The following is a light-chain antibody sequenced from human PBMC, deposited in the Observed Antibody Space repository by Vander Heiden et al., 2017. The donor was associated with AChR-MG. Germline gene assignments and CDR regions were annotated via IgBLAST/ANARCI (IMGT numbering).Light chain of an antibody. CDR2: EVH. J-gene: IGLJ2*01. Sequence: QSALTQPASVSGSPGQSITISCTGTSSDAGSYNYVSWYQQHPGKAPKLMIYEVHNRPSGVSNRFSGSKSGNTASLTISGLQAEDEADYYCSSYTSTSSLEIFGGGTKLTVL. CDR1: SSDAGSYNY. V-gene: IGLV2-14*01. CDR3: SSYTSTSSLEI.